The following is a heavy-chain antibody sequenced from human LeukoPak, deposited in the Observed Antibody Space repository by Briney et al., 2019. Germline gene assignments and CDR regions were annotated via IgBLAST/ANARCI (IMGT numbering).Heavy chain of an antibody. J-gene: IGHJ6*02. Sequence: GESLQISCKGSGYSFPTYWIAWVRQMPGKGLEWMGIVYPGDSDTRYSPSFQGQVTISADKSISPAYLQWSSLRASDTAMYYCARLDSANSYYYYGMDVWGQGTTVTVSS. D-gene: IGHD2-21*01. V-gene: IGHV5-51*01. CDR2: VYPGDSDT. CDR3: ARLDSANSYYYYGMDV. CDR1: GYSFPTYW.